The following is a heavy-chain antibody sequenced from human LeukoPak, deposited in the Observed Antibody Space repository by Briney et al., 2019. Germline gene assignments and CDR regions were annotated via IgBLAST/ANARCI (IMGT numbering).Heavy chain of an antibody. CDR2: ISAYNGNT. CDR3: AKGKWSSSSPSPVVD. D-gene: IGHD6-6*01. V-gene: IGHV1-18*01. J-gene: IGHJ4*02. Sequence: ASVKVSCKASGYTFTSYGISWVRQAPGQGLEWMGWISAYNGNTNYAQKLQGRVTMTTDTSTSTAYMELRSLRSDVTAVYYCAKGKWSSSSPSPVVDWGQGTLVTVSS. CDR1: GYTFTSYG.